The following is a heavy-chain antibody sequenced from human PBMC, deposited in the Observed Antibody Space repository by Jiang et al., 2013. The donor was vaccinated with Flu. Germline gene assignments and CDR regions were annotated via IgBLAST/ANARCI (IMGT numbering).Heavy chain of an antibody. Sequence: LLKPSETLSLTCTVSGGSISSSSYYWGWIRQPPGKGLEWIGSIYYSGSTYYNPSLKSRVTISVDTSKNQFSLKLSSVTAADTAVYYCARHWPRYGGKADYWGQGTLVTVSS. D-gene: IGHD4-23*01. CDR1: GGSISSSSYY. CDR3: ARHWPRYGGKADY. CDR2: IYYSGST. J-gene: IGHJ4*02. V-gene: IGHV4-39*01.